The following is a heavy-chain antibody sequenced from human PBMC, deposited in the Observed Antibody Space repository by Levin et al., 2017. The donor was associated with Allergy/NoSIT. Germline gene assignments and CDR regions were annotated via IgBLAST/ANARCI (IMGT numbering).Heavy chain of an antibody. CDR2: ISVSTAAT. Sequence: GGSLRLSCAVSEFIFRSYDMSWVRRAPVKGLEWVSVISVSTAATYYADSVKDRFTISRDSSTNTLYLQMKGLRAEDTALYYCASGGGSDDFWGQGALVTVSS. V-gene: IGHV3-23*01. D-gene: IGHD3-10*01. CDR3: ASGGGSDDF. CDR1: EFIFRSYD. J-gene: IGHJ4*02.